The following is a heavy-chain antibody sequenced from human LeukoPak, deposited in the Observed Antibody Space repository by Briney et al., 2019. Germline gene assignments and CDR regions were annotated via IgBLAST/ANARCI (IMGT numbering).Heavy chain of an antibody. Sequence: GGSLRLSCAASGFTFSSYSMNWVRQAPGKGLEWVSYISSSSSTIYYADSVKGRFTISRDNAKNSLYLQMNSLRAEDTAVYYCARVLPAAMLGAFDIWGQGTMVTVSS. V-gene: IGHV3-48*04. CDR2: ISSSSSTI. D-gene: IGHD2-2*01. CDR3: ARVLPAAMLGAFDI. J-gene: IGHJ3*02. CDR1: GFTFSSYS.